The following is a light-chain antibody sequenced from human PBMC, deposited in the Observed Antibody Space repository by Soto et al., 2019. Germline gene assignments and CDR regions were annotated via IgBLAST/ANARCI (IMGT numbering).Light chain of an antibody. CDR2: GNS. Sequence: QSVLTQPPSVSVAPGQRVTISCTGSSSNIGAGYDVHWYQQLPGTAPKLLIYGNSNRPSGVPDRFSGSKSGTSASLAITGLQAEDEADYYCQSYDSSLSGFYVFGTGTKLTVL. V-gene: IGLV1-40*01. CDR3: QSYDSSLSGFYV. CDR1: SSNIGAGYD. J-gene: IGLJ1*01.